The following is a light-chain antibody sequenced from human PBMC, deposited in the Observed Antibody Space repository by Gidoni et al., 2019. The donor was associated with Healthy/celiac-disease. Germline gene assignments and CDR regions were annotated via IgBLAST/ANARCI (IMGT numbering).Light chain of an antibody. CDR1: QGISSY. CDR3: QQLNSYPYT. J-gene: IGKJ2*01. CDR2: AAS. Sequence: IQLTQSPSSLSASVGVRVTITCRASQGISSYLAWYQQKPGKAPKLLIYAASTLQSGVPSRFSGSGSGTDFTLTISSLQPEDSAAYYCQQLNSYPYTFGQGTKLEIE. V-gene: IGKV1-9*01.